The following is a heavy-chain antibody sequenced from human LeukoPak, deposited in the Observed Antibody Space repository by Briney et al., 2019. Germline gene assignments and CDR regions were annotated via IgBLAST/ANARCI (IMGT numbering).Heavy chain of an antibody. CDR1: GFTFSSYA. CDR3: ARDSNDFWSGYWGYFDY. V-gene: IGHV3-30-3*01. J-gene: IGHJ4*02. Sequence: GRPLRLSCAASGFTFSSYAMHWVRQAPGKGLEWVAVISYDGSNKYYADSVKGRFTISRDNSKNTLYLQMNSLRAEDTAVYYCARDSNDFWSGYWGYFDYWGQGTLVTVAS. CDR2: ISYDGSNK. D-gene: IGHD3-3*01.